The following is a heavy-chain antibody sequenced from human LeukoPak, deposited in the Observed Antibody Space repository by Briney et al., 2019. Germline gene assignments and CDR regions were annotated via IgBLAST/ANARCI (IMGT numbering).Heavy chain of an antibody. CDR3: ARDKGIQPDYYYYGMDV. D-gene: IGHD1-1*01. V-gene: IGHV3-66*02. J-gene: IGHJ6*02. Sequence: PGGSLRLSCAASGFTVSSNYMSWVRQAPGKGLEWVSVTYSGGSTYYADSVKGRFTISRDNSKNTLYLQMNSLRAEDTAVYYCARDKGIQPDYYYYGMDVWGQGTTVTVSS. CDR1: GFTVSSNY. CDR2: TYSGGST.